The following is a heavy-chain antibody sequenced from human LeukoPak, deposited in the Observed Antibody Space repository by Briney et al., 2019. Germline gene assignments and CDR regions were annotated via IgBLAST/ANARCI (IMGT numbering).Heavy chain of an antibody. CDR2: ISAYNGNT. CDR3: ARGSDSGYVAYYFDY. CDR1: GYTFTSYG. Sequence: ASVKVSFKASGYTFTSYGISWVRQAPGQGLEWMGWISAYNGNTNYAQKLQGRVTMTTDTSTSTAYMELRSLRSDDTAVYYCARGSDSGYVAYYFDYWGQGTLVTVSS. D-gene: IGHD5-12*01. J-gene: IGHJ4*02. V-gene: IGHV1-18*01.